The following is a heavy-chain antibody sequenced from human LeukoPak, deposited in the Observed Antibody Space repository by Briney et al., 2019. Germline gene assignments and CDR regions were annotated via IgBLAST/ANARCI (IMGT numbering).Heavy chain of an antibody. J-gene: IGHJ4*02. D-gene: IGHD6-19*01. CDR2: INHSGST. CDR1: GGSFSGYY. CDR3: ASQAVAFQLFDY. V-gene: IGHV4-34*01. Sequence: SETLSLTCAVYGGSFSGYYWSWIRQPPGKGLEWIGEINHSGSTNYNPSPKSRVTISVDTSKNQFSLKLSSVTAADTAVYYCASQAVAFQLFDYWGQGTLVTVSS.